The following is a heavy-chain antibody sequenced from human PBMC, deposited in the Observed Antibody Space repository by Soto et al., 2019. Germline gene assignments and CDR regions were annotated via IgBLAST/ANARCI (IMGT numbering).Heavy chain of an antibody. J-gene: IGHJ4*02. Sequence: SVKVSCKASGGTFSSYAISWVRQAPGQGLEWMGGIIPIFGTANYAQKFQGRVTITADESTSTAYMELSSLRSEDTAVYYCARGSRFLAAAGGYCGQGTLVTVSS. V-gene: IGHV1-69*13. CDR3: ARGSRFLAAAGGY. CDR2: IIPIFGTA. D-gene: IGHD6-13*01. CDR1: GGTFSSYA.